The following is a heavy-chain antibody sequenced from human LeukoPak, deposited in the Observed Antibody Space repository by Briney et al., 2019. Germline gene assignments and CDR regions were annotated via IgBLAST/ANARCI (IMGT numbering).Heavy chain of an antibody. CDR2: INWNGGST. V-gene: IGHV3-20*04. Sequence: GGSLRLSCAASGFTFDDYGMSWVRQAPGKGLEWVSGINWNGGSTGYADSVKGRFTISRGNAKNSLYLQMNSLRAEDTALYYCARESGNGYNLYLDYWGQGTLVTVSS. J-gene: IGHJ4*02. CDR3: ARESGNGYNLYLDY. D-gene: IGHD5-24*01. CDR1: GFTFDDYG.